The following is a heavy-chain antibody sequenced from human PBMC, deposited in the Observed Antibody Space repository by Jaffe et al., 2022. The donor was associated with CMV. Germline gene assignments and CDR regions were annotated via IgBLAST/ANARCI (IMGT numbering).Heavy chain of an antibody. CDR3: ARRGLHMTVHEYYFDY. D-gene: IGHD2-21*02. CDR1: GYSFTSYW. Sequence: EVQLVQSGAEVKKPGESLKISCKGSGYSFTSYWIGWVRQMPGKGLEWMGIIYPGDSDTRYSPSFQGQVTISADKSISTAYLQWSSLKASDTAMYYCARRGLHMTVHEYYFDYWGQGTLVTVSS. CDR2: IYPGDSDT. J-gene: IGHJ4*02. V-gene: IGHV5-51*01.